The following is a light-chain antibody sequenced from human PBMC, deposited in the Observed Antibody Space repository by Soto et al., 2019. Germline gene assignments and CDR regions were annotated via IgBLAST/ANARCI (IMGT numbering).Light chain of an antibody. CDR1: QSISSW. V-gene: IGKV1-5*01. CDR2: DAS. Sequence: DIQMTQSPSTLSASVGDRVTITCRASQSISSWLAWYQQKPGKAPKLLIYDASSLESGVPSRFSGSGSGTEFTLTISSLQPDDSATYYCQQTYSSPPTFGQGTKVDI. CDR3: QQTYSSPPT. J-gene: IGKJ1*01.